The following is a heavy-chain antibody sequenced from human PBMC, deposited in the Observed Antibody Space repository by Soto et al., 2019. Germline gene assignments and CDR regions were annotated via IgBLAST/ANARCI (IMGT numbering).Heavy chain of an antibody. V-gene: IGHV1-46*01. CDR2: INPSGGST. Sequence: ASVKVSCKASGYTFTSYYMHWVRQAPGQGLEWMGIINPSGGSTSYAQKFQGRVTMTRDTSTSTVYMELSSLRSEDTAVYYCARDEYYYGSGSYYLYYYYGMDVWGQGTTVTVSS. CDR1: GYTFTSYY. J-gene: IGHJ6*02. D-gene: IGHD3-10*01. CDR3: ARDEYYYGSGSYYLYYYYGMDV.